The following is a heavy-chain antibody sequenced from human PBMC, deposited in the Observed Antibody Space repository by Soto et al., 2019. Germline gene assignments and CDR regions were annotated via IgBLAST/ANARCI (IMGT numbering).Heavy chain of an antibody. V-gene: IGHV4-39*01. D-gene: IGHD6-13*01. CDR3: ARQCCIAAAGTGDWFDP. CDR2: IYYSGST. J-gene: IGHJ5*02. Sequence: QLQLQESGPGLVKPSETLSLTCTVSGGSISSSSYYWGWIRQPPGKGLEWIGSIYYSGSTYYNPSLKSRVTISVDTSKNQFSLKLSSVTAADTAVYYCARQCCIAAAGTGDWFDPWGQGTLVTVSS. CDR1: GGSISSSSYY.